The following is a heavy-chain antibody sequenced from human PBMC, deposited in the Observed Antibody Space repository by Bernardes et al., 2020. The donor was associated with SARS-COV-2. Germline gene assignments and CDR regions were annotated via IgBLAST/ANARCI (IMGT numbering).Heavy chain of an antibody. D-gene: IGHD1-26*01. CDR1: GFTFGGST. V-gene: IGHV3-21*01. J-gene: IGHJ4*02. CDR2: IGYDGIHI. CDR3: TRDIPFSGTY. Sequence: GGSLRLSCATSGFTFGGSTMDWFRQAPGPGLAWVSSIGYDGIHIFYADSVMGRFSISRDNAKNSLYLQMNSLRAEDTAMYYCTRDIPFSGTYWGQGTLVTVS.